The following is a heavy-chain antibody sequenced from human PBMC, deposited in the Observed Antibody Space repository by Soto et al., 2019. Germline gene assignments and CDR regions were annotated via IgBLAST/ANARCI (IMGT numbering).Heavy chain of an antibody. J-gene: IGHJ6*02. Sequence: QVQLVQSGAEVKKPGSSVKVSCKASGGTFSSYAISWVRQAPGQGLEWMGGIIPIFGTASYAQKFQGRVTITADESTSTAYMELSSLRSEDTAVYYCARDYNGSGSYYYYYYGMDVWGQGTTVTVSS. D-gene: IGHD3-10*01. CDR3: ARDYNGSGSYYYYYYGMDV. V-gene: IGHV1-69*01. CDR2: IIPIFGTA. CDR1: GGTFSSYA.